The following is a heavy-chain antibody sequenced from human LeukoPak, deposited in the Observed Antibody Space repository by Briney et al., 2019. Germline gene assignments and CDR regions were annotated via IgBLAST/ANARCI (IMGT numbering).Heavy chain of an antibody. V-gene: IGHV4-39*06. Sequence: SETLSLTCTVSGGSISSSSYYWGWIRQPPGKGLEWIGSIFYNGITYYNPTLKSRITISLDTSKNQFALNLNSVTAADTAVYFCARGKWDLLATWFDPWGQGALVTVSS. CDR2: IFYNGIT. D-gene: IGHD1-26*01. J-gene: IGHJ5*02. CDR3: ARGKWDLLATWFDP. CDR1: GGSISSSSYY.